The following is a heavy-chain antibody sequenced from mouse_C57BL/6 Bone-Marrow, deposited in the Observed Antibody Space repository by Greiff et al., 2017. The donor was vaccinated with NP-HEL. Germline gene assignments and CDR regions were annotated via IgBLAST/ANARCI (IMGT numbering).Heavy chain of an antibody. Sequence: DVHLVESGGDLVKPGGSLKLSCAASGFTFSSYGLSWVRQTPDKRLGWVATICSGGSYTYYPDSVKGRFTISRDNAKNTLYLQMSSLKSEDTAMYYCARHEGGYYAMDYWGQGTSVTVSS. CDR1: GFTFSSYG. J-gene: IGHJ4*01. CDR2: ICSGGSYT. V-gene: IGHV5-6*01. CDR3: ARHEGGYYAMDY.